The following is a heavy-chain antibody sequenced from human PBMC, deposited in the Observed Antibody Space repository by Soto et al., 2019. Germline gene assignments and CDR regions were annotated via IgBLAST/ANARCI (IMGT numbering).Heavy chain of an antibody. D-gene: IGHD3-10*01. CDR3: AREVEWSYSLADS. Sequence: QVQLVQSGPEVKKPGASVTVSCKTSGYTFTDHGIDWVRQAPGQGLEWVGWVRSYNGNTNYAYNLKDSVTMTTDDSSSTAYLELRRLMSDDRAVLYCAREVEWSYSLADSWGKGTPVTVAS. CDR1: GYTFTDHG. J-gene: IGHJ4*02. V-gene: IGHV1-18*01. CDR2: VRSYNGNT.